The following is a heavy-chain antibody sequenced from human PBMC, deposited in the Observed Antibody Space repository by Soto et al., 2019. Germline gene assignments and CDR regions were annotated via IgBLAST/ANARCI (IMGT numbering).Heavy chain of an antibody. CDR2: IYYSGST. Sequence: QLQLQESGPGLVKPSETLSLTCTVSGGSISSSSYYWGWIRQPPGKGLEGVGRIYYSGSTYYNPALKSRVTISVDTSKNQFSLKLSSVTAADTAVYYCARQVGGGSSGWYGGGYFDYWGQGTLVTVSS. D-gene: IGHD6-19*01. V-gene: IGHV4-39*01. J-gene: IGHJ4*02. CDR3: ARQVGGGSSGWYGGGYFDY. CDR1: GGSISSSSYY.